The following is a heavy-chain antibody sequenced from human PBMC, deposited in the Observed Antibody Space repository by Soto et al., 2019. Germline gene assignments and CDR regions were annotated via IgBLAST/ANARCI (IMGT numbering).Heavy chain of an antibody. V-gene: IGHV3-23*01. Sequence: EVQLLDSGGGLVQPGVSLRLSCAASGFIFSNYAMSWVRQAPGKGLEWVSAISGSGGDTFYVGSVKGRFTISRDNSKNTLSLQMNSLRAEDTATYYCAKDAGRGGGSAFDCWGQGTLVTVSS. CDR1: GFIFSNYA. CDR3: AKDAGRGGGSAFDC. D-gene: IGHD3-16*01. CDR2: ISGSGGDT. J-gene: IGHJ4*02.